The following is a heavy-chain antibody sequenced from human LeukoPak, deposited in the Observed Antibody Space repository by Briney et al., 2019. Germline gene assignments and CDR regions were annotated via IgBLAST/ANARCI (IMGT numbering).Heavy chain of an antibody. CDR3: ARVWHYGAFGY. J-gene: IGHJ4*02. V-gene: IGHV3-53*01. D-gene: IGHD3-10*01. CDR1: GFTVSSNY. CDR2: IYSGGST. Sequence: GGALRLSCAASGFTVSSNYMSWVRQAPGKGLEWVSVIYSGGSTYYADSVKGRFTISRDNSKNTLYLQMNSLRAEDTAVYYCARVWHYGAFGYWGQGTLVTVSS.